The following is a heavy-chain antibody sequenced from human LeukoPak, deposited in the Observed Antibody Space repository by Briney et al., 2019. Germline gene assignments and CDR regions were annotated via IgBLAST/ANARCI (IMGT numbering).Heavy chain of an antibody. D-gene: IGHD3-22*01. CDR3: AKGSGGYYYVPFDY. J-gene: IGHJ4*02. V-gene: IGHV3-23*01. CDR2: ISGSGGST. Sequence: GGSLRLSCAASGYTFSSYAMSWVRQAPGKGLEWVSAISGSGGSTYYADSVKGRFTISRDNSKNTLYLQMNSLRAEDTAVYYCAKGSGGYYYVPFDYWGQGTLVTVSS. CDR1: GYTFSSYA.